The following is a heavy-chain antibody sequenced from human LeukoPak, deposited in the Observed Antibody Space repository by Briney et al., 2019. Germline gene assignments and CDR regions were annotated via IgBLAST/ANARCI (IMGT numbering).Heavy chain of an antibody. V-gene: IGHV4-59*01. CDR1: GGSISSYY. CDR3: ARVYYDSARANYYYYMDV. Sequence: SETLSLTCTVSGGSISSYYWSWIRQPPGKGLEWIGYIYYSGSTNYNPSLKSRVTISVDTSKNQFSLKLSSVTAADTAVYYCARVYYDSARANYYYYMDVWGKGTTVTISS. D-gene: IGHD3-22*01. J-gene: IGHJ6*03. CDR2: IYYSGST.